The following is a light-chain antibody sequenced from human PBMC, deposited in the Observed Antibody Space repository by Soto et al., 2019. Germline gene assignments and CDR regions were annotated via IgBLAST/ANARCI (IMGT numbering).Light chain of an antibody. CDR2: DAS. V-gene: IGKV3-11*01. Sequence: EIVLTQSPATLSLSPGERATLSCRASQSVSSYLAWYQQKPGQAPRLLIYDASNRATGIPARLSGSGSGTDFNLTISSLEPEDFAVYYCQQPYTFGQGTKLEIK. J-gene: IGKJ2*01. CDR3: QQPYT. CDR1: QSVSSY.